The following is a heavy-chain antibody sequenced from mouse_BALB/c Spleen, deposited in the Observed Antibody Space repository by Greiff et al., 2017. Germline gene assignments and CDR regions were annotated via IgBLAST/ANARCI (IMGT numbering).Heavy chain of an antibody. V-gene: IGHV1-4*01. J-gene: IGHJ3*01. CDR2: INPSSGYT. Sequence: QVQLKQSGAELARPGASVKMSCKASGYTFTSYTMHWVKQRPGQGLEWIGYINPSSGYTNYNQKFKDKATLTADKSSSTAYMQLSSLTSEDSAVYYCARSISLYPFAYWGQGTLVTVSA. D-gene: IGHD1-1*01. CDR1: GYTFTSYT. CDR3: ARSISLYPFAY.